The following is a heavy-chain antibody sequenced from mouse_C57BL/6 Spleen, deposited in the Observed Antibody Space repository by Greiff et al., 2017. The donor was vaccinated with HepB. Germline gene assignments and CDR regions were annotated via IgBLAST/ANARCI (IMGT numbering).Heavy chain of an antibody. V-gene: IGHV1-55*01. Sequence: VQLQQSGAELVKPGASVKMSCKASGYTFTSYWITWVKQRPGQGLEWIGDIYPGSGSTNYNEKFKSKATLTVDTSSSTAYLQLSSLTSEDSAVYYCATYYGSRTGYFDVWGTGTTVTVSS. D-gene: IGHD1-1*01. CDR1: GYTFTSYW. CDR3: ATYYGSRTGYFDV. J-gene: IGHJ1*03. CDR2: IYPGSGST.